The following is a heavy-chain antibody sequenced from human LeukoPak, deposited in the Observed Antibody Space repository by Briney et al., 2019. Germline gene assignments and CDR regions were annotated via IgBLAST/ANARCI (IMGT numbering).Heavy chain of an antibody. CDR3: AKDYSSSWLFDY. V-gene: IGHV3-23*01. CDR2: ISGSGGST. J-gene: IGHJ4*02. CDR1: GFNFSSYA. D-gene: IGHD6-13*01. Sequence: GGSLRPPFAASGFNFSSYAMSWVRQAPGKGLEWVSAISGSGGSTYYADSVKGRFTISRDNSKNTLYLQMNSLRAEDTAVYYCAKDYSSSWLFDYWGQGTLVTVSS.